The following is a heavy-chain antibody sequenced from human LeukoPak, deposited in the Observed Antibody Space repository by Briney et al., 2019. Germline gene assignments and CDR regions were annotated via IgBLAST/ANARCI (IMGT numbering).Heavy chain of an antibody. J-gene: IGHJ5*02. CDR3: ARGGYSYGYVGFFDP. Sequence: ASVKVSCKASGYTFTSYGISWVRQAPGQGLEWMGWISAYNGNTNYAQKLQGRVTMTTDTSTSTAYMELRSLRSDDTAVYYCARGGYSYGYVGFFDPWGQGTLVTVSS. D-gene: IGHD5-18*01. CDR2: ISAYNGNT. V-gene: IGHV1-18*01. CDR1: GYTFTSYG.